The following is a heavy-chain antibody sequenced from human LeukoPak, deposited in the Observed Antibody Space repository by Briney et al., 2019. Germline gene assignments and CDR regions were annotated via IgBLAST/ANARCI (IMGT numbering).Heavy chain of an antibody. J-gene: IGHJ4*02. Sequence: GGSLRLSCAPSGFIFSIYSMHWVRQAPGKGREYVSVISPDGTKTYYTNSVRGRFTISRDNSKNALHLQMGSLRDEDTAMYFCAREQPAGSTDYWGQGTLVTVSS. V-gene: IGHV3-64*01. CDR2: ISPDGTKT. CDR3: AREQPAGSTDY. CDR1: GFIFSIYS. D-gene: IGHD2-2*01.